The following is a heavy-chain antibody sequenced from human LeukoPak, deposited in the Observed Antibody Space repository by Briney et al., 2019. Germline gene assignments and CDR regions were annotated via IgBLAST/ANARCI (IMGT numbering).Heavy chain of an antibody. D-gene: IGHD3-16*01. CDR2: VHASGST. V-gene: IGHV4-4*07. CDR3: ARDVDSESGLFGV. J-gene: IGHJ2*01. CDR1: RGSVTSYF. Sequence: SETLSLICNVSRGSVTSYFWNWIRQPAGKGLEWIGRVHASGSTNYSPSLKSRLTIFLDKSKNNFCLKLTSVTAADTAVYYCARDVDSESGLFGVWGRGIPVLVSS.